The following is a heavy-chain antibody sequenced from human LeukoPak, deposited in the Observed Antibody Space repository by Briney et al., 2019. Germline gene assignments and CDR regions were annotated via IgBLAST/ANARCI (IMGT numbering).Heavy chain of an antibody. V-gene: IGHV3-23*01. CDR1: GFTFSSYA. CDR2: ISNGGGTT. J-gene: IGHJ4*02. Sequence: GGSLRLSCAASGFTFSSYAMNWVRQAPGKGLEWVSGISNGGGTTYYADSVKGRFTVSRDNSKNTLDLQMNSLRAEDTALYYCASRDPCSGGTCYALGYWGQGTLVTVSS. CDR3: ASRDPCSGGTCYALGY. D-gene: IGHD2-15*01.